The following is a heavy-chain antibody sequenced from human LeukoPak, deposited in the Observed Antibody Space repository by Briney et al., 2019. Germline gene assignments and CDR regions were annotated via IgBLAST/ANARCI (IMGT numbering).Heavy chain of an antibody. CDR3: ARDHPLYYGSGSYSPFDY. J-gene: IGHJ4*02. V-gene: IGHV1-18*01. Sequence: ASVKVSCKPSGYRFNSYGISWVRQAPGQGLEWMGWISAYNGNTKSAQKFQGRLTMTTDTSTNTAYMELRSLRSDDTALYYCARDHPLYYGSGSYSPFDYWGQGTLVAVSS. CDR1: GYRFNSYG. CDR2: ISAYNGNT. D-gene: IGHD3-10*01.